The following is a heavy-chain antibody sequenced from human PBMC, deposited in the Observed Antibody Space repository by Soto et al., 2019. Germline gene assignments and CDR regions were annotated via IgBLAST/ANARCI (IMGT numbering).Heavy chain of an antibody. CDR3: EKAISGYYAPSDY. CDR2: ISESGGST. Sequence: PGGSLRLSWAASGFTFSNFAMSLIRQAQGKGLEWVSVISESGGSTYYADSVKGRFTISRDNSKSMLYLQMNSLRGDDTAIYYCEKAISGYYAPSDYWGQGTQVTVSS. V-gene: IGHV3-23*01. J-gene: IGHJ4*02. CDR1: GFTFSNFA. D-gene: IGHD3-22*01.